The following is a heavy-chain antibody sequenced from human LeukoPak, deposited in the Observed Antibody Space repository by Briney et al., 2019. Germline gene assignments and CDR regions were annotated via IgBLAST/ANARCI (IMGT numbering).Heavy chain of an antibody. V-gene: IGHV4-30-2*01. D-gene: IGHD5-12*01. CDR3: ARGVYSGYDFGFDY. Sequence: SETLSLTCAVSGGSISSGGYSWTWIRQPPGKGLEWIGYIYHSGSTYYNPSLKSRVTISVDRSKNQFSLKLSSVTAADTAVYYCARGVYSGYDFGFDYWGQGTLVTVSS. J-gene: IGHJ4*02. CDR1: GGSISSGGYS. CDR2: IYHSGST.